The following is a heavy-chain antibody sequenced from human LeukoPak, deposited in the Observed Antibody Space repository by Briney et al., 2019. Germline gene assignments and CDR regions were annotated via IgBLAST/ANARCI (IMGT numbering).Heavy chain of an antibody. J-gene: IGHJ3*01. D-gene: IGHD3-22*01. CDR2: IYHSGST. CDR3: ARIHDYDTSGYYIDV. V-gene: IGHV4-38-2*01. Sequence: SETLSLTCAVSGYSISSGYYCGWIRQPPGKGLEWIGSIYHSGSTYYNPSLKSRVTISVDTSKNQFSLKLSSETAADTAVYYCARIHDYDTSGYYIDVWGQGTMVTVSS. CDR1: GYSISSGYY.